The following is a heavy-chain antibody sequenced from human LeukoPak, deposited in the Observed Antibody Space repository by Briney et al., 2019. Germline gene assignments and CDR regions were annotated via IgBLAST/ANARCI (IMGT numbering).Heavy chain of an antibody. CDR3: ARGAPPYDFWSGYKSEYFQH. D-gene: IGHD3-3*01. Sequence: ASVKVSCKASGYTFTSYGISWVRQAPGQGLEWMGWISAYNGNTNYAQKLQGRVTMTTDTSTSTAYMELRSLRSDDTAVYYCARGAPPYDFWSGYKSEYFQHWGRGTLVTVSS. J-gene: IGHJ1*01. CDR2: ISAYNGNT. CDR1: GYTFTSYG. V-gene: IGHV1-18*01.